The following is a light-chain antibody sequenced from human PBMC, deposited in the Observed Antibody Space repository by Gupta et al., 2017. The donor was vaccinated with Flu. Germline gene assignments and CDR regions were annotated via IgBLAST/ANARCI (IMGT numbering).Light chain of an antibody. CDR1: SSDVGGYNY. CDR2: EVS. V-gene: IGLV2-14*01. J-gene: IGLJ1*01. Sequence: QSALTQPASVSGSPGQSITISCTGTSSDVGGYNYVSWYQQHPGRAPKLMLYEVSNRPAGVSIRFSGSKSGNTASLSISGLQAEDEADYYCSSYTSSSTRIFGTGTKVTVL. CDR3: SSYTSSSTRI.